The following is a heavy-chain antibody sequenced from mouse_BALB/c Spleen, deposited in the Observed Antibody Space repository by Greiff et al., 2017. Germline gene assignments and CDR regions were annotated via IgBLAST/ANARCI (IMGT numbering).Heavy chain of an antibody. Sequence: DVQLVESGGGLVKPGGSLKLSCAASGFTFSDYYMYWVRQTPEKRLEWVATISDGGSYTYYPDSVKGRFTISRDNAKNNLYLQMSSLKSEDTAMYYCARDRDYGSSYGFAYWGQGTLVTVSA. D-gene: IGHD1-1*01. V-gene: IGHV5-4*02. CDR1: GFTFSDYY. J-gene: IGHJ3*01. CDR2: ISDGGSYT. CDR3: ARDRDYGSSYGFAY.